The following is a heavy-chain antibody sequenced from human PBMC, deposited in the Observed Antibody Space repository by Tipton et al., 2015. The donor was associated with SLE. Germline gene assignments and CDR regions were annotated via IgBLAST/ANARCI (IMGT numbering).Heavy chain of an antibody. V-gene: IGHV4-39*07. CDR3: ARGGLGYSYYYYMDV. Sequence: TLSLTCTVSGGSISSDDYYWTWIRQHPGKGLEWIGSVYYSGSAHYTPSLKSRVTISVDTSKNEFSLKLSSVTAADTAVYYCARGGLGYSYYYYMDVWGKGTTVTVSS. CDR2: VYYSGSA. D-gene: IGHD5-12*01. CDR1: GGSISSDDYY. J-gene: IGHJ6*03.